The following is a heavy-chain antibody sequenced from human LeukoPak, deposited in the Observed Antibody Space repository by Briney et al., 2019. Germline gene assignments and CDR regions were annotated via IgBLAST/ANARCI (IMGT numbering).Heavy chain of an antibody. J-gene: IGHJ4*02. V-gene: IGHV4-31*03. D-gene: IGHD2-15*01. CDR3: ARTYCRGGTCYSWDY. CDR1: GDSISSGDYY. CDR2: INYSGTT. Sequence: PQTLSLTCTVSGDSISSGDYYWSWARQHPGKGLEWIGYINYSGTTYYNPSLTSRVTISVDTSKNQFSLKLSSVTAADTAVYYCARTYCRGGTCYSWDYWGQGTLVTVSS.